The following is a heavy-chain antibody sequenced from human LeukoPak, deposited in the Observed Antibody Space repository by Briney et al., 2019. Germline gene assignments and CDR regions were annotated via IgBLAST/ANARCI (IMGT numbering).Heavy chain of an antibody. J-gene: IGHJ4*02. D-gene: IGHD4-17*01. CDR1: GGSISSYY. CDR2: IYPSGTT. CDR3: ADDFGD. Sequence: SETLSLTCTDSGGSISSYYWSWIRQPAGKGLEWIGRIYPSGTTHYNPSLKSRVTMSVDTSKNQFSLKVTSVTAADTAVYYCADDFGDWGQGTLVTVSS. V-gene: IGHV4-4*07.